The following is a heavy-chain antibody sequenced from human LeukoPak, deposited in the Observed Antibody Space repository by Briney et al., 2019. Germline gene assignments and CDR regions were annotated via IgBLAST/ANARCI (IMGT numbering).Heavy chain of an antibody. D-gene: IGHD2-2*02. CDR1: GYTFTSYD. V-gene: IGHV1-8*01. CDR3: ARWDRYCSSTSCYTDFDY. J-gene: IGHJ4*02. Sequence: ASVKVSCKAPGYTFTSYDINWVRQATGQGLEWMGWMNPNSGNTGYAQKFQGRVTMTRNTSISTAYMELSSLRSEDTAVYYCARWDRYCSSTSCYTDFDYWGQGTLVTVSS. CDR2: MNPNSGNT.